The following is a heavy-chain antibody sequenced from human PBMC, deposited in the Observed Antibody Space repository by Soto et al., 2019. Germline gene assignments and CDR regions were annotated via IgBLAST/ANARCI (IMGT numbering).Heavy chain of an antibody. Sequence: SETLSLTCTVSGGSISSYYCSWSRQPAGKGLEWIGRIYTSGSTNYNPSLKSRVTMSVDTSKNQFSLKLSSVTAADTAVYYCAREPSRGDWFDPWGQGTLVTVSS. D-gene: IGHD3-16*01. V-gene: IGHV4-4*07. CDR2: IYTSGST. CDR1: GGSISSYY. J-gene: IGHJ5*02. CDR3: AREPSRGDWFDP.